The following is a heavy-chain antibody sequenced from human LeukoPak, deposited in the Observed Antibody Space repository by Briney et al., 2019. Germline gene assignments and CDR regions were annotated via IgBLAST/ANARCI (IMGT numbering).Heavy chain of an antibody. D-gene: IGHD2-8*01. CDR3: ARDRNMLADFLPPVHDAFDI. Sequence: PGGSLRLSCAASGFTFSSYGMHWVRQAPGKGLEWVAFIRYDGSNKYYADSVKGRFTISRDNSKNTLYLQMNSLRAEDTAVYYCARDRNMLADFLPPVHDAFDIWGQGTMVTVSS. CDR1: GFTFSSYG. CDR2: IRYDGSNK. J-gene: IGHJ3*02. V-gene: IGHV3-30*02.